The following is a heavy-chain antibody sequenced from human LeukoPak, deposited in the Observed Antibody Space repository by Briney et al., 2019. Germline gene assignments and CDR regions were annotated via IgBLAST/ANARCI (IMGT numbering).Heavy chain of an antibody. CDR3: ARHKPTGSYPLEL. V-gene: IGHV4-31*03. J-gene: IGHJ4*02. Sequence: SETLSLTCTVSGGSISSGGYSWSWIRQHPGKGLEWVGHIYYSGSTYYNPSLKSRVTISLDTSKNQFSLKLSSVTAADTAVYYCARHKPTGSYPLELWGQGTLVTVSS. CDR2: IYYSGST. CDR1: GGSISSGGYS. D-gene: IGHD3-10*01.